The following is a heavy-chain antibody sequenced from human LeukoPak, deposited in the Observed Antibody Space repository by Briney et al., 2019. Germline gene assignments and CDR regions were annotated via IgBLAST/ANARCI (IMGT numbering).Heavy chain of an antibody. J-gene: IGHJ4*02. V-gene: IGHV4-34*01. D-gene: IGHD3-3*01. CDR1: GGSFSGYY. CDR2: INHSGST. CDR3: ARRLRFFPPDY. Sequence: SETLSLTCAVYGGSFSGYYWSWIRQPPGKGLEWIGEINHSGSTNYNPSLKSRVTISVDTSKNQFPLKLSSVTAADTAVYYCARRLRFFPPDYWGQGTLVTVSS.